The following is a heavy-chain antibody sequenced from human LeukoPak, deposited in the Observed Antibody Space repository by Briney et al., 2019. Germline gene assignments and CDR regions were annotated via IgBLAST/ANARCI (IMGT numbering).Heavy chain of an antibody. Sequence: PSETLSLTCTVSGGSISSYYWSWIRQPPGKGLEWIGYIYYSGSTNYNPSLKSRVTISVDTSKNQFSLKLSSVTAADTAVYYCARQSSWYGGVDYWGQGTLVTVSS. CDR1: GGSISSYY. CDR3: ARQSSWYGGVDY. CDR2: IYYSGST. J-gene: IGHJ4*02. D-gene: IGHD6-19*01. V-gene: IGHV4-59*08.